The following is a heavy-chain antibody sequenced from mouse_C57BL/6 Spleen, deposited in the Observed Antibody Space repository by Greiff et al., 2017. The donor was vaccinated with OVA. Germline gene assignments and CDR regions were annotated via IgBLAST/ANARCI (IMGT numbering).Heavy chain of an antibody. J-gene: IGHJ4*01. CDR3: AKEDYGSSGAMDY. Sequence: QVQLQQSGPGLVQPSQSLSITCTVSGFSLPSYGVHWVRQSPGKGLEWLGVIWRGGSTDYNAAFMSRLSITKDNSKSQVFFKMNSLQADDTAIYYCAKEDYGSSGAMDYWGQGTSVTVSS. D-gene: IGHD1-1*01. CDR2: IWRGGST. CDR1: GFSLPSYG. V-gene: IGHV2-5*01.